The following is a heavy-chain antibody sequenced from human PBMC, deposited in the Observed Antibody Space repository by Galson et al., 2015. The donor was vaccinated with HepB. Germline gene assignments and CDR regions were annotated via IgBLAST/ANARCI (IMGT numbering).Heavy chain of an antibody. CDR1: GFTFSSYE. D-gene: IGHD5-12*01. J-gene: IGHJ4*02. V-gene: IGHV3-48*03. CDR2: ISSSGSTI. CDR3: AREEGSNLRGYSGYDGSELDY. Sequence: SLRLSCAASGFTFSSYEMNWVRQAPGKGLEWVSYISSSGSTIYYADSVKGRFTISRDNAKNSLYLQMNSLRAEDTAVYYCAREEGSNLRGYSGYDGSELDYWGQGTLVTVSS.